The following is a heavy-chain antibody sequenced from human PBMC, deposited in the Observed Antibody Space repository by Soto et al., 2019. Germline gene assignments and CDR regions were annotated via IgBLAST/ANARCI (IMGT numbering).Heavy chain of an antibody. J-gene: IGHJ5*02. Sequence: SQTLSLTCAISGDSVSSNSAAWNWIRQSPSRGLEWLGRTYYRSKWYNDYAVSVKSRITINPDTSKNQFSLQLNSVTPEDTAVYYCARDFSWNAGSLYNWFDPWGQGTLVTVSS. CDR3: ARDFSWNAGSLYNWFDP. D-gene: IGHD1-1*01. V-gene: IGHV6-1*01. CDR2: TYYRSKWYN. CDR1: GDSVSSNSAA.